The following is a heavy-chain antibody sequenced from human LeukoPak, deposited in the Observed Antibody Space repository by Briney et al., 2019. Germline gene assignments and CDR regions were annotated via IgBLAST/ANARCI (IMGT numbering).Heavy chain of an antibody. J-gene: IGHJ5*02. CDR2: INPNSGGT. CDR3: ARDRITMVREGNNWFDP. V-gene: IGHV1-2*02. Sequence: ASVKVSCKASGYTFTGYYMHWVRQAPGQGLEWMGWINPNSGGTDYAQKFQGRVTMTRDTSISTAYMEPSRLRSDDTAVYYCARDRITMVREGNNWFDPWGQGTLVTVSS. D-gene: IGHD3-10*01. CDR1: GYTFTGYY.